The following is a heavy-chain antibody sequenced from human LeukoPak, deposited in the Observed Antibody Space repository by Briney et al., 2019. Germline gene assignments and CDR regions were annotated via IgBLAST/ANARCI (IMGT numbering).Heavy chain of an antibody. V-gene: IGHV4-30-2*01. CDR3: ARGQRESSGWFEYFQH. CDR2: IYHSGST. J-gene: IGHJ1*01. D-gene: IGHD6-19*01. Sequence: SETLSLTCTVSGGSISSGGYYWSWIRQPPGKGLEWIGYIYHSGSTYYNPSLKSRVTISVDRSKNQFSLKLSSVTAADTAVYYCARGQRESSGWFEYFQHWGQGTLVTVSS. CDR1: GGSISSGGYY.